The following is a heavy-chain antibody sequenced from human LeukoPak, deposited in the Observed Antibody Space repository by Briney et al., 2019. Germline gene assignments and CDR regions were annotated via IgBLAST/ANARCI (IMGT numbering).Heavy chain of an antibody. CDR1: GGSISSGDYY. CDR2: IYYSGST. J-gene: IGHJ6*02. Sequence: KPSETLSLTCTVSGGSISSGDYYWSWIRQPPGKGLEWIGYIYYSGSTYYNPSLKSRVTISVDTSKNQFSLKLSSVTAADTAVYYCASLKTLGYCSGGSCYHYYYGMDVWGQGTTVTVSS. D-gene: IGHD2-15*01. CDR3: ASLKTLGYCSGGSCYHYYYGMDV. V-gene: IGHV4-30-4*01.